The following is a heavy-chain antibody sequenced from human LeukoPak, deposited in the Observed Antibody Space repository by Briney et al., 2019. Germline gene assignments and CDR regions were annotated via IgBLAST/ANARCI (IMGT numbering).Heavy chain of an antibody. Sequence: GASVKVSCKASGYTFTGYYMHWVRQAPGQGLEWMGWINPNSGGANYAQKFQGRVTMTRDTSISTAYMELSRLRSDDTAVYYCARDYGYYDSSGPVEYYFDYWGQGTLVTVSS. CDR2: INPNSGGA. CDR3: ARDYGYYDSSGPVEYYFDY. J-gene: IGHJ4*02. V-gene: IGHV1-2*02. CDR1: GYTFTGYY. D-gene: IGHD3-22*01.